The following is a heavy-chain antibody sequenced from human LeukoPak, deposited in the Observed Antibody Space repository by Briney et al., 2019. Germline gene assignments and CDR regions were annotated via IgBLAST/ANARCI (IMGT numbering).Heavy chain of an antibody. CDR3: TRGLRYGEDNYYYYYGMDV. CDR2: ISYDGSNK. J-gene: IGHJ6*02. V-gene: IGHV3-30-3*01. Sequence: GGSLRLSCAAYGFTFSSYAMHWVRQAPGKGLEWVAVISYDGSNKYYADSVKGRFTISRDNSKNTLYLQMNSLRAEDTAVYYCTRGLRYGEDNYYYYYGMDVWGQGTTVTVSS. D-gene: IGHD3-9*01. CDR1: GFTFSSYA.